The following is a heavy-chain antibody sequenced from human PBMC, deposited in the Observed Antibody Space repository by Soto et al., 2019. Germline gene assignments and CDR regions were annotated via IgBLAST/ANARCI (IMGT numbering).Heavy chain of an antibody. J-gene: IGHJ6*02. CDR3: ARRGMAVAGPQGYDMDV. CDR2: IDPSDSYT. D-gene: IGHD6-19*01. CDR1: GYSFTSYW. V-gene: IGHV5-10-1*01. Sequence: GESLKISCKGSGYSFTSYWISWVRQMPGKGLEWMGRIDPSDSYTNYSPSFQGHVTISADKSISTAYLQWSSLKASDTAMYYCARRGMAVAGPQGYDMDVWGQGTTVTVSS.